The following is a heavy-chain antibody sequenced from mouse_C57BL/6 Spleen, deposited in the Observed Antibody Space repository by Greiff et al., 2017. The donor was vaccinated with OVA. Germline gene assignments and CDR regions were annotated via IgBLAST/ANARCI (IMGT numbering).Heavy chain of an antibody. J-gene: IGHJ3*01. CDR3: ARFYGSSYSFAY. Sequence: QVQLQQSGAELVMPGASVKLSCKASGYTFTSYWMHWVKQRPGQGLEWIGEIDPSDSYTNYNQKFKGKSTLTVDKSSSAAYMQLSSLTSEDSAVYYCARFYGSSYSFAYWGQGTLVTVSA. V-gene: IGHV1-69*01. CDR2: IDPSDSYT. CDR1: GYTFTSYW. D-gene: IGHD1-1*01.